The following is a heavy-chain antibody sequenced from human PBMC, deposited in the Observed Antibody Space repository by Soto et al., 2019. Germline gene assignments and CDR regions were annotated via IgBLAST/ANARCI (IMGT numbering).Heavy chain of an antibody. CDR1: GYTFTSYG. Sequence: ASVKVSCKASGYTFTSYGISWVRQAPGQGLEWMGWISAYNGNTNYAQKLQGRVTMTTDTSTSTAYMELRSLRSDDTAVYYCARGRAVETTYYYYDGLDVWGQGTTVTVSS. CDR2: ISAYNGNT. J-gene: IGHJ6*02. V-gene: IGHV1-18*01. CDR3: ARGRAVETTYYYYDGLDV. D-gene: IGHD6-19*01.